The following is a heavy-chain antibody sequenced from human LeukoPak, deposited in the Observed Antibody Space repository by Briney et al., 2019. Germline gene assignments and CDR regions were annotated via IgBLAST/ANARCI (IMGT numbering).Heavy chain of an antibody. D-gene: IGHD5-18*01. CDR1: GFTFSSYG. V-gene: IGHV3-30*18. Sequence: GGSLRLSCAASGFTFSSYGMHWVRQAPGKGLEWVAVISYDGSNKYYADSVKGRFTISRDNSKNTLYLLMNSLRAEDTAVYYCAKSGYSYDWYYFDYWGQGTLVTVSS. J-gene: IGHJ4*02. CDR2: ISYDGSNK. CDR3: AKSGYSYDWYYFDY.